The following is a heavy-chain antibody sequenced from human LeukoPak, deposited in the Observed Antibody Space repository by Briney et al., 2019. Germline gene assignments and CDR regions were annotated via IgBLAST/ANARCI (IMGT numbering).Heavy chain of an antibody. V-gene: IGHV3-15*01. D-gene: IGHD2-15*01. Sequence: PGGSLRLSCAASGFTFSNAWMSWFRQAPGKGLEWVGRIKSKTDGGTTDYAAPVKGRFTISRDDSKNTLYLQMNSLKTEDTAVYYCTTAPPIVVVVAATARPDPFDYWGQGTLVTVSS. J-gene: IGHJ4*02. CDR3: TTAPPIVVVVAATARPDPFDY. CDR2: IKSKTDGGTT. CDR1: GFTFSNAW.